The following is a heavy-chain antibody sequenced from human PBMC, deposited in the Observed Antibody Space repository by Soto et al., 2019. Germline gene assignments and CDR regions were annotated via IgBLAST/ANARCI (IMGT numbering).Heavy chain of an antibody. CDR3: ARGPRRWLLREIQH. CDR2: MYDSGST. D-gene: IGHD2-15*01. CDR1: GGSVSSATYF. Sequence: PSETLSLTCTVSGGSVSSATYFWSWIRQPPGKGLEWIGYMYDSGSTNYNPSLKSRVTISVDTSKNQFSLKLGSVTAADTAVYYCARGPRRWLLREIQHWARGTLVLVSS. V-gene: IGHV4-61*01. J-gene: IGHJ1*01.